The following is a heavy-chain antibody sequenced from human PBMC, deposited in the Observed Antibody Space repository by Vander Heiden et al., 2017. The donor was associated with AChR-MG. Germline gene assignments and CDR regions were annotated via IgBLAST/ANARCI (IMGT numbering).Heavy chain of an antibody. J-gene: IGHJ3*02. CDR3: ASVYLYNWNDDDAFDI. D-gene: IGHD1-1*01. CDR1: GFTFSSYW. Sequence: EVQLVESGGGLVQPGGSLRLSCAASGFTFSSYWMHWVRQAPGKGLVWVSRINSDGSSTSYADSVKGRFTISRDNAKNTLYLQMNSLRAEDTAVYYCASVYLYNWNDDDAFDIWGQGTMVTVSS. CDR2: INSDGSST. V-gene: IGHV3-74*01.